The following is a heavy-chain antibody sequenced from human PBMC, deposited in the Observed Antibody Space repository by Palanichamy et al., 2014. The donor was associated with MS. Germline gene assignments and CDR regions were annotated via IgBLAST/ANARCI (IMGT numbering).Heavy chain of an antibody. V-gene: IGHV4-59*01. D-gene: IGHD7-27*01. CDR2: SSSGSA. CDR1: GGSISGST. CDR3: GRDNWGSIDY. Sequence: QVQLQESGPGLVEPSETLSLTCTVSGGSISGSTWSWIRQPPGKGLEWIGYSSSGSANYNPSLKSRVSISLDTSNNQFSLNLSSVTAADTAVYFCGRDNWGSIDYWGQGTLVTVSS. J-gene: IGHJ4*02.